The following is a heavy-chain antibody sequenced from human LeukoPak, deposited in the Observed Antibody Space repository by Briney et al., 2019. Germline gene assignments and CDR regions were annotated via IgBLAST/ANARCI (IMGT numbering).Heavy chain of an antibody. J-gene: IGHJ5*01. CDR2: IIPILGRT. CDR1: GGTLNSYA. D-gene: IGHD3-3*01. V-gene: IGHV1-69*10. CDR3: ARSGGYYDFWSGYYYNWFDS. Sequence: GASVKVSCKASGGTLNSYAFSWVRQAPGQGLEGMGGIIPILGRTNYAQKFQGRVTITADESTSTAYMELSSLRSEDTAVYHCARSGGYYDFWSGYYYNWFDSWGQGTLVTVSS.